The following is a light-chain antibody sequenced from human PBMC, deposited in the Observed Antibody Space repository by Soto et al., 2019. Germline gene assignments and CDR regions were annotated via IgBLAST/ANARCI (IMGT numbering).Light chain of an antibody. CDR3: QQSYSMPYA. CDR1: QTTNNY. CDR2: AAS. V-gene: IGKV1-39*01. J-gene: IGKJ2*01. Sequence: DIQITQSPSSLSASVGDRVTITCLASQTTNNYLNWYQLKPGKAPKLLIYAASTLQTGVPSRFTGSGSGTGFTLTIISLQPEDYATYFCQQSYSMPYAFGPGTKVDIK.